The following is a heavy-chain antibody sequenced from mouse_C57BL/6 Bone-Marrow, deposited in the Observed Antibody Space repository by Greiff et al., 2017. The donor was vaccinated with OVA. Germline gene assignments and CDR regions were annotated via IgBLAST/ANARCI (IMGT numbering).Heavy chain of an antibody. J-gene: IGHJ1*03. CDR2: IHPNSGST. CDR1: GYTFTSYW. Sequence: QLQQSGAELVKPGASVKLSCKASGYTFTSYWMHWVKQRPGQGLEWIGMIHPNSGSTNYNEKFKSKATLTVDKSSSTAYMQLSSLTSEDSAVYYCARFGDGSSLYWYFDVWGTGTTVTVSS. V-gene: IGHV1-64*01. CDR3: ARFGDGSSLYWYFDV. D-gene: IGHD1-1*01.